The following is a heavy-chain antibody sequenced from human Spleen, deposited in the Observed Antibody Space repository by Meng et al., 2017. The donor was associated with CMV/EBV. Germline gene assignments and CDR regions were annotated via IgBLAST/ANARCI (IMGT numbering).Heavy chain of an antibody. CDR2: INHSGST. CDR3: ARTPAYYYGSEFDP. D-gene: IGHD3-10*01. Sequence: VSGTSSRKSNWWSWVRQPPGKGLEWIGEINHSGSTNYNPYLKSRVTISVDTSKNQFSLKLSSVTAADTAVYYCARTPAYYYGSEFDPWGQGTLVTVSS. CDR1: GTSSRKSNW. J-gene: IGHJ5*02. V-gene: IGHV4-4*02.